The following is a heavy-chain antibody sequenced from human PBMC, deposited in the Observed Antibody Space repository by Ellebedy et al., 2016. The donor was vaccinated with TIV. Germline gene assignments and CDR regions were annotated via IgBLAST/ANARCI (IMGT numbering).Heavy chain of an antibody. CDR1: GFTFRDFA. J-gene: IGHJ3*02. D-gene: IGHD3-16*01. CDR3: TKRDVAWAAFDI. Sequence: GESLKISCAASGFTFRDFAMNWVRQAPGKGLELVSAICPSGDITYFADSVKGRFTISRDNSQDTVHLQMHSLRAEATAVYYCTKRDVAWAAFDIWGPGTLVTVSS. V-gene: IGHV3-23*01. CDR2: ICPSGDIT.